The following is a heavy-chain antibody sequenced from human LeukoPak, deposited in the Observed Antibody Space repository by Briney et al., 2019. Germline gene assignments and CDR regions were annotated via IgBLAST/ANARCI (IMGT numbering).Heavy chain of an antibody. J-gene: IGHJ6*03. CDR2: INHSGST. V-gene: IGHV4-34*01. CDR3: ARGLGGVGATPNFYYYYYMDV. D-gene: IGHD1-26*01. Sequence: SETLSLTCAVYGGSFSGYYWSWIRQPPGKGLEWNGEINHSGSTNYNPSLKSRVTISVDTSKNQFSLKLSSVTAADTAVYYCARGLGGVGATPNFYYYYYMDVWGRGTTVTVSS. CDR1: GGSFSGYY.